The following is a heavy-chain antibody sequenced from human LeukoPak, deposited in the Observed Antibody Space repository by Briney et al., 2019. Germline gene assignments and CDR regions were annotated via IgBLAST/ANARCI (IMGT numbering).Heavy chain of an antibody. CDR3: ASRVDTTLV. V-gene: IGHV3-23*01. Sequence: GGSLRLSCAASGFTVYSYAMSWVRQAPGKGLEWVSAIRGSGVATFYADSVKGRFTISRDNSRNTLYLQMNSLRAEDTAVYFCASRVDTTLVWGRGTLVTVSS. CDR2: IRGSGVAT. D-gene: IGHD1-1*01. J-gene: IGHJ4*02. CDR1: GFTVYSYA.